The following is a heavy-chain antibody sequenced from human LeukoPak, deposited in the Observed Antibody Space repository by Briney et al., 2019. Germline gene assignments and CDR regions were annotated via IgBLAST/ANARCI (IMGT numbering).Heavy chain of an antibody. CDR2: IHHSGST. Sequence: SETLSLTCVVSGYSISRGYHWGWIRQPPGKGLEWIGSIHHSGSTYYNSSLKSRVTISVDTSKNQFSLKVSSVTAADTAVYYCARVNWNPDYWGQGTLVTVSS. CDR1: GYSISRGYH. D-gene: IGHD1-1*01. V-gene: IGHV4-38-2*01. CDR3: ARVNWNPDY. J-gene: IGHJ4*02.